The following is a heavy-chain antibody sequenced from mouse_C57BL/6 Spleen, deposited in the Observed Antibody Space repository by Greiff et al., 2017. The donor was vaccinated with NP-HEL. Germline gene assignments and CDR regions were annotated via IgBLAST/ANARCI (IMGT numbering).Heavy chain of an antibody. CDR1: GYTFTDYY. Sequence: QVQLQQSGAELVRPGASVKLSCKASGYTFTDYYINWVKQRPGQGLEWIARIYPGSGNTYYNEKFKGKATLTAEKSSSTAYMQLSSLTSEDSAVYFCARGDEGASWYFDVWGTGTTVTVSS. CDR3: ARGDEGASWYFDV. D-gene: IGHD3-1*01. V-gene: IGHV1-76*01. CDR2: IYPGSGNT. J-gene: IGHJ1*03.